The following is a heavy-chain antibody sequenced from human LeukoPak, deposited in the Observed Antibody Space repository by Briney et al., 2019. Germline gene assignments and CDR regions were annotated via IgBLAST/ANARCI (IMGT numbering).Heavy chain of an antibody. Sequence: SETLSLTCAVYGGSFSGYYWSWIRQPPGKGLEWIGEINHNGSTNYNPSLKSRVTISVDTSKNQFSLKLSSVTAADTAVYYCAREKLRYFDWLRTNYFDYWGQGTLVTVSS. CDR3: AREKLRYFDWLRTNYFDY. CDR2: INHNGST. CDR1: GGSFSGYY. J-gene: IGHJ4*02. V-gene: IGHV4-34*01. D-gene: IGHD3-9*01.